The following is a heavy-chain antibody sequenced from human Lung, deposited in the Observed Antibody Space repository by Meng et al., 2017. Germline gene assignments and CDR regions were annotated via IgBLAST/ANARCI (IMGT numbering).Heavy chain of an antibody. CDR1: GVTVSRYS. Sequence: VQLVQPGAEVKKPGSSVKVACKASGVTVSRYSFSWVRQAPGQGLEWMGRIIPILERANYAQKFQGRVTITADISTTTAYMEMRSLRSEDTAVYYCASAMGNYVPATNEWTPSYFDYWGRGTLVTVSS. J-gene: IGHJ4*02. CDR3: ASAMGNYVPATNEWTPSYFDY. D-gene: IGHD3-16*01. CDR2: IIPILERA. V-gene: IGHV1-69*02.